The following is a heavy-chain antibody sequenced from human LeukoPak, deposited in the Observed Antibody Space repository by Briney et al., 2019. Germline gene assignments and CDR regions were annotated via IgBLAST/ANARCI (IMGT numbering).Heavy chain of an antibody. J-gene: IGHJ2*01. CDR1: GFTFTSYA. D-gene: IGHD5-18*01. V-gene: IGHV3-23*01. Sequence: PGGSLRLSCEASGFTFTSYAMTWVRQAPGKGLEWVSGISGSGGHTYNADSVEGRFIISRDNSKNTVPLQLSSLRVEDTAVYFCAKDREDSAMISGVFDLWGRGTLVTVSS. CDR3: AKDREDSAMISGVFDL. CDR2: ISGSGGHT.